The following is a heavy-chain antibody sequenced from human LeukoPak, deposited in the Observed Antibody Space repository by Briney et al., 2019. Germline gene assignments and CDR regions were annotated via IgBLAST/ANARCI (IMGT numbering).Heavy chain of an antibody. CDR1: GFTFDDYA. CDR3: AKDGYYYGSGSYRVGPFDY. V-gene: IGHV3-9*01. J-gene: IGHJ4*02. Sequence: GRSLRLSCAASGFTFDDYAMHWVRQAPGKGLEWVSGISWSSGSIGYADSVKGRFTISRDNAKNSLYLQMNSLRAEDTALYYCAKDGYYYGSGSYRVGPFDYWGQGTLVTVSS. CDR2: ISWSSGSI. D-gene: IGHD3-10*01.